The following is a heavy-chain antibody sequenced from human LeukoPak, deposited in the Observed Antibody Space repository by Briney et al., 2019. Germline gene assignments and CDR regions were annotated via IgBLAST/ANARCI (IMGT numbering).Heavy chain of an antibody. J-gene: IGHJ3*02. CDR1: GFTFSSYG. V-gene: IGHV3-23*01. CDR3: AKATIFGAGPHAFDI. CDR2: ISGSGGST. D-gene: IGHD3-3*01. Sequence: GGSLRLSCAASGFTFSSYGMHWVRQAPGKGLEWVSAISGSGGSTYYADSVKGRFTISRDNSKNTLYLQMNSLRAEDTAVYYCAKATIFGAGPHAFDIWGQGTMVTVSS.